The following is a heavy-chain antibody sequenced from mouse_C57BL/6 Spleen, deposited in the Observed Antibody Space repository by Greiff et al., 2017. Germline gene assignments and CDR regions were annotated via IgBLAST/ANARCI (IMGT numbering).Heavy chain of an antibody. Sequence: QVQLKESGPGILQPSQTLSLTCSFSGFSLSTFGMGVGWIRQPSGKGLEWLAHIWWDDDKYYNPALKSRPTISKDNSKNQVFIKIANVDTAVTATYYGAQSFTTVVATGYFDVWGTGTTVTVSS. D-gene: IGHD1-1*01. CDR1: GFSLSTFGMG. CDR2: IWWDDDK. V-gene: IGHV8-8*01. J-gene: IGHJ1*03. CDR3: AQSFTTVVATGYFDV.